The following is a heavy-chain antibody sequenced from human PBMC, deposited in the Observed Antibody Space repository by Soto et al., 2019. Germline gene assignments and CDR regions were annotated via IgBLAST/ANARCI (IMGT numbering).Heavy chain of an antibody. CDR1: GGSIRDYY. J-gene: IGHJ6*02. D-gene: IGHD3-16*01. Sequence: SWTLSLTCTISGGSIRDYYWSLIRQPAGKGLEWIGRIFASGSTNYNPSLKSRVTMSVDTSKNQFSLKLNSVTAADTAVYFCARDGGRIMSTSMDVWGQGTTVTVPS. CDR3: ARDGGRIMSTSMDV. CDR2: IFASGST. V-gene: IGHV4-4*07.